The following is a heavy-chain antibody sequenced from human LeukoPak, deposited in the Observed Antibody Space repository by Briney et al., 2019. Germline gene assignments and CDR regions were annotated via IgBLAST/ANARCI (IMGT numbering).Heavy chain of an antibody. V-gene: IGHV3-30*04. J-gene: IGHJ4*02. CDR3: ARDWYDY. D-gene: IGHD6-13*01. Sequence: GGSLRLSCAASGFTFSSYAMHWVRQAPGKGLEWVAVMSYDGRNKDYADSVKGRFTISRDNSKDTLYLQMNSLRAEDTAVYYCARDWYDYWGQGTLVTVSS. CDR2: MSYDGRNK. CDR1: GFTFSSYA.